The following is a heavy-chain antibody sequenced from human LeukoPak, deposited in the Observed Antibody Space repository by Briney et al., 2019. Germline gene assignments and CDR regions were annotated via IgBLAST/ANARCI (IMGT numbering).Heavy chain of an antibody. CDR3: ARDQWELTPGDY. V-gene: IGHV1-18*01. J-gene: IGHJ4*02. CDR2: ISAYNGNT. D-gene: IGHD1-26*01. Sequence: ASVKVSCKASGYTFTSYGISWVRQAPGQGLERMGWISAYNGNTNYAQKLQGRVTMTTDTSTSTAYMELRSLRSVDTAVYYCARDQWELTPGDYWGQGTLVTVSS. CDR1: GYTFTSYG.